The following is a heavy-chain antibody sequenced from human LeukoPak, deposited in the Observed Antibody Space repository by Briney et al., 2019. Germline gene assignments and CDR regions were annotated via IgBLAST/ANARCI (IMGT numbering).Heavy chain of an antibody. D-gene: IGHD3-10*01. V-gene: IGHV5-51*01. CDR1: GYSFTSYW. CDR2: IYPGDSDT. CDR3: ARIGVYGSGSTGGYNWFDP. Sequence: GESLKISCKGSGYSFTSYWIGWVRQIPGKGLEWMGIIYPGDSDTRYSPSFQGQVTISADKSTSTAYLQWSSLKASDTAMYYCARIGVYGSGSTGGYNWFDPWGQGTLVTVSS. J-gene: IGHJ5*02.